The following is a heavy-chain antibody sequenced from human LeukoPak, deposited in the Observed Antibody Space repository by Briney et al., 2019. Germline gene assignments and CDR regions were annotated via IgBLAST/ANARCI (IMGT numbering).Heavy chain of an antibody. V-gene: IGHV4-59*01. CDR3: ARVLGCSTTSCYEAYIDS. Sequence: SETLSLTCTVSGGSISSYYWIWMRQPPGKGLEWIGYICYRGRTNYNPSLKSRVTISVDTSKNQFSLKLSSVTAADTAVYYCARVLGCSTTSCYEAYIDSWGQGTLVTVSS. CDR2: ICYRGRT. J-gene: IGHJ4*02. D-gene: IGHD2-2*01. CDR1: GGSISSYY.